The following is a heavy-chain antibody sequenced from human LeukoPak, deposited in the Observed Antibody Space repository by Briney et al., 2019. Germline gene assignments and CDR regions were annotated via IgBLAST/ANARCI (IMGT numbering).Heavy chain of an antibody. V-gene: IGHV3-23*01. CDR3: AKLREWELPDLFDY. CDR1: GFTFSTYG. CDR2: ISGSGGSR. D-gene: IGHD1-26*01. J-gene: IGHJ4*02. Sequence: GSLRLSCAASGFTFSTYGMSWVRQAPGKGLEWVSGISGSGGSRFYTDSVKGRFTISRDNSKNTLYLQMNSLRAEDTAVYYCAKLREWELPDLFDYWGQGTLVTVSS.